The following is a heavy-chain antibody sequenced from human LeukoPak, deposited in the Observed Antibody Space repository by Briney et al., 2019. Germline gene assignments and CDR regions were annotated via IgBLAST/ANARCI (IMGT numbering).Heavy chain of an antibody. J-gene: IGHJ3*02. CDR2: IYTSGST. D-gene: IGHD2-15*01. V-gene: IGHV4-61*02. Sequence: PSETLSLTCTVSGGSISSGSYYWSWIRQPAGKGLEWIGRIYTSGSTNYNPSLKSRVTISVDTSKNQFSLKLSSVTAADTAVYYCARRGLYCSGGSCYSHAFDIWGQGTMVTVSS. CDR3: ARRGLYCSGGSCYSHAFDI. CDR1: GGSISSGSYY.